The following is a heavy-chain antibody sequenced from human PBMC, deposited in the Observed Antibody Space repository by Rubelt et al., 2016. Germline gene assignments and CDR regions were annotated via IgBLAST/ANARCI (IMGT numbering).Heavy chain of an antibody. Sequence: TFTSYGMHWVRQAPGKGLESVAVIWSDGSNKDYADSVKGRFTISRDNAKNSLYLQMNSLRDEDTAVYYWAKEGAGYSGTYYDHWGQGTLVTVSS. CDR1: TFTSYG. CDR2: IWSDGSNK. V-gene: IGHV3-33*06. CDR3: AKEGAGYSGTYYDH. J-gene: IGHJ4*02. D-gene: IGHD1-26*01.